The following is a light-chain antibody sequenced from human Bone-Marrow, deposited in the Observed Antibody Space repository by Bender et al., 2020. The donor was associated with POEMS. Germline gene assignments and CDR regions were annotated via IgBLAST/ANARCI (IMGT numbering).Light chain of an antibody. V-gene: IGLV1-36*01. CDR2: YDD. CDR3: SAWNDSLSSWV. Sequence: QSVVTQPPSLSEAPRQRVTISCSGSSSNIGNHGVNWYQQLPGEAPKLLIYYDDLLTPGVSDRFSASKSGTSASLAISELQSEDEALYYCSAWNDSLSSWVLGGGNKLTVL. J-gene: IGLJ3*02. CDR1: SSNIGNHG.